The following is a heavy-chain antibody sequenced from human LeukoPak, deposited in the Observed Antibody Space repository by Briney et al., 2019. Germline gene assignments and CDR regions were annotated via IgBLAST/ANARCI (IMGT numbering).Heavy chain of an antibody. Sequence: PGGSLRLSCAASGFTVSSNYMSWVRQAPGKGLEWVSVFYSGGSTYYADSVKGRFTISRDNSKNTLYLQMNSLRAEDTAVYYCARRLGGPDRYYYYGMDVWGQGTTVTVSS. V-gene: IGHV3-53*01. CDR1: GFTVSSNY. J-gene: IGHJ6*02. D-gene: IGHD1-26*01. CDR2: FYSGGST. CDR3: ARRLGGPDRYYYYGMDV.